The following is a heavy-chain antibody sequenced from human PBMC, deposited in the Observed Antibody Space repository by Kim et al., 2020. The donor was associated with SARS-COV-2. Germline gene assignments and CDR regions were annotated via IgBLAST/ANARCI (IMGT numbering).Heavy chain of an antibody. J-gene: IGHJ6*02. V-gene: IGHV4-34*01. D-gene: IGHD3-10*01. CDR1: GGSFNDYY. CDR3: AGGQDVDSGRYGGMDV. Sequence: SETLSLICAVYGGSFNDYYWSWIRQPPGKGLEWIGEINHSGSTNYNQSLRSRVIISVDTSKNQFSLKLSSVTAADTAVYYCAGGQDVDSGRYGGMDVWGQGTTVTVSS. CDR2: INHSGST.